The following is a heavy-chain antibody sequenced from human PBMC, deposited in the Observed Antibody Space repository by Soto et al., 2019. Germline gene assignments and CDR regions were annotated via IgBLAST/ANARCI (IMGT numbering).Heavy chain of an antibody. Sequence: ALVNVSVKTSGDTFTGDYMHWVRQAPGQLLEFMGWINPNSGGTNYAQKFQGWVTMTRDTSISTAYMELSRLRSDDTAVYYCARGSSWYWLDPWGQRTLVTVYS. CDR1: GDTFTGDY. CDR3: ARGSSWYWLDP. J-gene: IGHJ5*02. V-gene: IGHV1-2*04. CDR2: INPNSGGT. D-gene: IGHD6-13*01.